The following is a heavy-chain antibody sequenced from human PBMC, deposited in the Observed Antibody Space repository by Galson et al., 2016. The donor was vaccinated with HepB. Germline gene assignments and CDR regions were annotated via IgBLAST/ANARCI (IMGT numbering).Heavy chain of an antibody. CDR3: ARVPPYYYDSGGSYYFDI. V-gene: IGHV4-4*02. CDR2: IYQSGST. D-gene: IGHD3-22*01. CDR1: GGSISSSNW. J-gene: IGHJ3*02. Sequence: SETLSLTCAVSGGSISSSNWWTWVRQPPGKGLEWIGEIYQSGSTNYNPCLKSRVTISLDKSKNQFSLKLTSVTAADTAVYYCARVPPYYYDSGGSYYFDIWGQGTMVTVSS.